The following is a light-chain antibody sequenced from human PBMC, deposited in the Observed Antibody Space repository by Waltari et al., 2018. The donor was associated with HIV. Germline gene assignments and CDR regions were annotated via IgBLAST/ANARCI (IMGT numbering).Light chain of an antibody. V-gene: IGLV2-14*03. Sequence: QSALTQPASVSGSPGQSITISCTGTTSDVGGYRYVSWYQQHPGKAPKLMIYDFSNRSSVFSNPFSGFKSSNTSYLTISGSQAEDDADYCCSSYTSSSTYVFGTGTKVTVL. CDR2: DFS. J-gene: IGLJ1*01. CDR1: TSDVGGYRY. CDR3: SSYTSSSTYV.